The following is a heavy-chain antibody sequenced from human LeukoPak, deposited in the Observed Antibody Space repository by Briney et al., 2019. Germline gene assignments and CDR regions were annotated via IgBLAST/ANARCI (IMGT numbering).Heavy chain of an antibody. D-gene: IGHD3-9*01. V-gene: IGHV4-39*07. CDR2: INHSGST. Sequence: SETLSLTCTVSVGSIRSSYYYWGWIRQTPGKGLEWIGEINHSGSTNYNPSLKSRVTISVDTSKNQFSLKLSSVTAADTAVYYCARGQLLRYFDWLYPWGQGTLVTVSS. CDR3: ARGQLLRYFDWLYP. J-gene: IGHJ5*02. CDR1: VGSIRSSYYY.